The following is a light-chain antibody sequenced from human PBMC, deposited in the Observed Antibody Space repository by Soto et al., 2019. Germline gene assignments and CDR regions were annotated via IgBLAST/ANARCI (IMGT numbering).Light chain of an antibody. CDR2: GAS. V-gene: IGKV3-20*01. CDR3: QRYGRAPVYT. J-gene: IGKJ2*01. CDR1: QSVSSSY. Sequence: EIVLTQSPGTLSLSPGERATLSCRASQSVSSSYLAWYQQKPGQAPRLLIYGASSRATGIPDGFSGNGSGTGLTLTSGRLEPEDFAVYYWQRYGRAPVYTFGQGTKLEIK.